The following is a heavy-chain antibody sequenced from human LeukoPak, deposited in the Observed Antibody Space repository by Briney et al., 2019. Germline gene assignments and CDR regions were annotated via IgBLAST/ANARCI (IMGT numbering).Heavy chain of an antibody. CDR3: AKDSTGATFDY. D-gene: IGHD1-26*01. V-gene: IGHV3-30*18. CDR2: ISYDGSNK. CDR1: GFTFSSYG. J-gene: IGHJ4*02. Sequence: GGSLRLSCAASGFTFSSYGMHWVRQAPGKGLEWVVVISYDGSNKYYADSVKGRFTISRDNSKNTLYLQMNSLRAEDTAVYYCAKDSTGATFDYWGQGTLVTVSS.